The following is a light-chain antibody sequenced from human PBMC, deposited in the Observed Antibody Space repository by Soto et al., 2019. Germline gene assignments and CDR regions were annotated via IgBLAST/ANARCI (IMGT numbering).Light chain of an antibody. V-gene: IGLV2-8*01. CDR3: SSYSGTNYHYV. CDR1: ARNFGGYNY. J-gene: IGLJ1*01. Sequence: QSVLTQPPSASGSLDNPSTSPSLGTARNFGGYNYVSWYQQHPGKAPKLMIYEVSERPSGVPDRFSGSRSGNTASLTVSGLQADDEADYYCSSYSGTNYHYVFGTGTKVTVL. CDR2: EVS.